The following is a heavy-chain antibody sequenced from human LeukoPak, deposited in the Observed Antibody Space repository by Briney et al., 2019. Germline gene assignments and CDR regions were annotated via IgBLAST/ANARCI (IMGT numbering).Heavy chain of an antibody. D-gene: IGHD2-2*01. V-gene: IGHV4-4*07. J-gene: IGHJ2*01. CDR1: GGSISTYY. CDR3: ARYRQYQLLLDWYFDL. CDR2: FYASGST. Sequence: PSETLSLTCTVSGGSISTYYWNWIRQPAGKGREWSGRFYASGSTNYNPSLKSRVTISVDTSTNQFSLKLSSVTAAATAVYYCARYRQYQLLLDWYFDLWGRGTLVTVSS.